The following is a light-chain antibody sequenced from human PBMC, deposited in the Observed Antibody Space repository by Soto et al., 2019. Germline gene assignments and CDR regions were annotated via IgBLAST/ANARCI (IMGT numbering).Light chain of an antibody. CDR2: GAS. Sequence: EIVLTQSPGTLSLSPVERATLSCRASQSVSSSYLAWYQQKPGQAPRHLIYGASSRATGIPDRFSGSGSGTDFTLTISRREPEEFAVYYCQQYGSAPWTCGQGTNVEIK. V-gene: IGKV3-20*01. CDR1: QSVSSSY. CDR3: QQYGSAPWT. J-gene: IGKJ1*01.